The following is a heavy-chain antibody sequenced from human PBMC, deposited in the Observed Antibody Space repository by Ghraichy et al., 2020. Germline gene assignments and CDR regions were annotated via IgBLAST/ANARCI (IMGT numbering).Heavy chain of an antibody. CDR1: GFTFSSYW. Sequence: GGSLRLSCAASGFTFSSYWMSWVRQAPGKGLEWVANIKQDGSEKYYVDSVKGRFTISRDNAKNSLYLQMNSLRAEDTAVYYCARVWRYGDFSPPGYFDYWGQGTLVTVSS. J-gene: IGHJ4*02. V-gene: IGHV3-7*03. CDR2: IKQDGSEK. D-gene: IGHD4-17*01. CDR3: ARVWRYGDFSPPGYFDY.